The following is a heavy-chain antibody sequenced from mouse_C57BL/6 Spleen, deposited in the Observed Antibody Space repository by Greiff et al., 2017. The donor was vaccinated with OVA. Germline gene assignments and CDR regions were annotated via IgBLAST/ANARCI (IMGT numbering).Heavy chain of an antibody. Sequence: VQLQQSGPELVKPGASVKISCKASGYAFSSSWMNWVKQRPGKGLEWIGRIYPGDGDTNYNGKFKGKATLTADKSSSTAYMQLSSLTSEDSAVYFCARVYYDYDGDMDYWGQGTSVTVSS. J-gene: IGHJ4*01. V-gene: IGHV1-82*01. CDR2: IYPGDGDT. D-gene: IGHD2-4*01. CDR3: ARVYYDYDGDMDY. CDR1: GYAFSSSW.